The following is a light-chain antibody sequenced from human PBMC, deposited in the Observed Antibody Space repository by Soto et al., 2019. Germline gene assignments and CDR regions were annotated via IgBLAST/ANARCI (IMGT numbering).Light chain of an antibody. V-gene: IGKV3-11*01. CDR2: DAF. J-gene: IGKJ4*01. CDR1: QSIGNS. Sequence: TVLTQSPATLSLSPGERATLSCKASQSIGNSLGWFQQKPGQAPRLLIDDAFNRATGIPARFTGSGSGSDFTLTIGSLEPEDFGVYYCRERYNWPLTFGGGTKVEIK. CDR3: RERYNWPLT.